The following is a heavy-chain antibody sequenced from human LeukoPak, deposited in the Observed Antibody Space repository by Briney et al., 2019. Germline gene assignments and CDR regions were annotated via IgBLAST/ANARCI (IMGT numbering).Heavy chain of an antibody. Sequence: SETLSHTCTVSGGSFSSGTYYWGWIRQPPGKGLEWIGSISYSGSTYYIPSLQSRVTISVDTSKNQFSLKLSSVTAADTAVYYCARHRESSGYSPFDYWGQGTLVTVSS. V-gene: IGHV4-39*01. CDR3: ARHRESSGYSPFDY. CDR1: GGSFSSGTYY. D-gene: IGHD3-22*01. CDR2: ISYSGST. J-gene: IGHJ4*02.